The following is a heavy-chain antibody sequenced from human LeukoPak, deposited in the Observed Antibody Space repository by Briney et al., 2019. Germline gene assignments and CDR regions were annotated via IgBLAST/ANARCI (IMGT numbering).Heavy chain of an antibody. Sequence: SETLSLTCAVYGGSFSGYYWSRIRQPPGKGLEWIGEINHSGSTNYNPSLKSRVTISVDTSKKQFSLKLSSVTAADTAVYYCARSESRFLEWLSAGGMDVWGQGTTVTVSS. CDR1: GGSFSGYY. CDR3: ARSESRFLEWLSAGGMDV. V-gene: IGHV4-34*01. J-gene: IGHJ6*02. CDR2: INHSGST. D-gene: IGHD3-3*01.